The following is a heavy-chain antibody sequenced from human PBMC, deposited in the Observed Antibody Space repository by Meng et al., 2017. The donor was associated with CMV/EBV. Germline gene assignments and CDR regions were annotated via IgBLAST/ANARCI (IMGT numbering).Heavy chain of an antibody. V-gene: IGHV4-34*01. CDR2: INHSGST. CDR3: ASGEGEHFDWLFGYYFDY. D-gene: IGHD3-9*01. Sequence: SETLSLTCAVYGGSFSGYYWSWIRQPPGKGLEWIGEINHSGSTNYNPSLKSRVTISVDTSKNQFSLKLSSVTAADTAVYYCASGEGEHFDWLFGYYFDYWGQGTLVTVSS. CDR1: GGSFSGYY. J-gene: IGHJ4*02.